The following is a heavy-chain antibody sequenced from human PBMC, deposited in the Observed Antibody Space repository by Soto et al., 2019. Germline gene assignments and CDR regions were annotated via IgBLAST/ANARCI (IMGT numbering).Heavy chain of an antibody. D-gene: IGHD6-13*01. Sequence: QVQLVESGGGVVQPGRSLRLSCAACRFTFCNYAMHWVRQAPGKGLEWVAVISSDASKKYYAASVNGRFTISRAKSTKRVFLQMTGLRDENTAVHSCARPQAGMEAGDLMDVWAHGTTVTFS. J-gene: IGHJ6*02. CDR3: ARPQAGMEAGDLMDV. CDR2: ISSDASKK. V-gene: IGHV3-30-3*01. CDR1: RFTFCNYA.